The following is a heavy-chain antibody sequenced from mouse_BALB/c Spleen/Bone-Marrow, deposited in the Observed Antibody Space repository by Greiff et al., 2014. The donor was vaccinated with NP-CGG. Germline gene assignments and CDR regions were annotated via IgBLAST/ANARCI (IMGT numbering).Heavy chain of an antibody. CDR2: ISSGSSNI. CDR1: GFTFSSFG. D-gene: IGHD2-2*01. CDR3: ARWGYYYAMDY. Sequence: EVHLVESGGGLVQPGGSRKLSCAASGFTFSSFGMHWVRRAPEKGLEWVAYISSGSSNINYEDTVKGRFTISRDNPKNTLFLQMTSLRSEDTAMYYCARWGYYYAMDYWGQGTSVTVSS. J-gene: IGHJ4*01. V-gene: IGHV5-17*02.